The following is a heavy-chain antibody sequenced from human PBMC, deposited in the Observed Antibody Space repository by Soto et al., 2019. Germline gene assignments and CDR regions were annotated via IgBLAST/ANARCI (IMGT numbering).Heavy chain of an antibody. Sequence: GGSLRLSCAASGFTFSNFAMSWVRQAPGKGLEWVLAISGSGTSTYDADSVKGRFSISRDNSKNTLYLQMNSLRAEDTAVYYCAKDRKSGSGWYWDYWGQGTLVTVSS. D-gene: IGHD6-19*01. CDR3: AKDRKSGSGWYWDY. CDR1: GFTFSNFA. J-gene: IGHJ4*02. CDR2: ISGSGTST. V-gene: IGHV3-23*01.